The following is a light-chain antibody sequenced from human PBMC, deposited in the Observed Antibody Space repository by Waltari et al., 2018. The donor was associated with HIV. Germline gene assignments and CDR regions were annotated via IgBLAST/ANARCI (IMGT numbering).Light chain of an antibody. CDR3: QMWDSDSDSRV. Sequence: SYVVTQPPSLSLAPGKAATLTCGGHNIGDKSVHWYQQRPGRAPVLISYDDSHRPSGIPQRFAGSTSGNTATLSISRVGAGDEADYYCQMWDSDSDSRVFGGGNKVTVL. CDR1: NIGDKS. J-gene: IGLJ3*02. CDR2: DDS. V-gene: IGLV3-21*04.